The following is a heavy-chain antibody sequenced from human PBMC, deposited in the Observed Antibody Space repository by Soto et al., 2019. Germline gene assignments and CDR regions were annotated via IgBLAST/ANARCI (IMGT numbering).Heavy chain of an antibody. CDR2: IYYSGST. D-gene: IGHD3-3*01. Sequence: PSETLSLTCAVSGGSISSGGYSWSWIRQPPGKGPEWIGYIYYSGSTNYNPSLKSRVTISVDTSKNQFSLKLSSVTAADTAVYYCARSPTYYDFWSGYYTGSGFDYWGQGTLVTVSS. CDR1: GGSISSGGYS. J-gene: IGHJ4*02. CDR3: ARSPTYYDFWSGYYTGSGFDY. V-gene: IGHV4-61*08.